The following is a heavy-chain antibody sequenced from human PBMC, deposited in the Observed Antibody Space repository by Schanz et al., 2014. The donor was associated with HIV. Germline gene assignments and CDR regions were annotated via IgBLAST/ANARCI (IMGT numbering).Heavy chain of an antibody. CDR3: ARSPDYGDLRRGDWFDP. D-gene: IGHD4-17*01. J-gene: IGHJ5*02. CDR1: GGSFSYYA. Sequence: QVQLVQSGAEVKKPGSSVKVSCKASGGSFSYYAINWVRQAPGQGLEWMGGIIPIFGTANYAQKFQGRVTVTADESTSTVYMELTSLRSEDTAVYYCARSPDYGDLRRGDWFDPWGQGTLVIVSS. V-gene: IGHV1-69*01. CDR2: IIPIFGTA.